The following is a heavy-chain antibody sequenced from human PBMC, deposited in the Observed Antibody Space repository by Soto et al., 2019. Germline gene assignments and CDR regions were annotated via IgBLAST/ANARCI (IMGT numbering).Heavy chain of an antibody. CDR2: ITPSLNIT. J-gene: IGHJ4*02. V-gene: IGHV1-69*04. CDR3: ATEAAYCGGDGYLY. CDR1: GGTFSNHA. Sequence: QLQLVQSGAEVRKPESSVKVSCKASGGTFSNHAMSWVRQAPGQGLEWMGRITPSLNITNYAQKFQGRVTITADRSTSTAYMELSSLTSEDTAVFYCATEAAYCGGDGYLYWGQGTLVTVSS. D-gene: IGHD2-21*02.